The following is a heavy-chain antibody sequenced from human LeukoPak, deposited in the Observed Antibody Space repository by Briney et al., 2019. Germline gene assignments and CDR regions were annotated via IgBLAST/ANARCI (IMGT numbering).Heavy chain of an antibody. CDR3: AGSCSGTTCYWGHAFDI. CDR2: IYTSGST. Sequence: SETLSLTCTVSGGSISSGSYYWSWIRQPAGKGLEWIGRIYTSGSTNYNPSLKSRVTISVDTSKNQFSLKLNSVTAADTAMYYCAGSCSGTTCYWGHAFDIWGQGTMVTVSS. V-gene: IGHV4-61*02. CDR1: GGSISSGSYY. D-gene: IGHD2-2*01. J-gene: IGHJ3*02.